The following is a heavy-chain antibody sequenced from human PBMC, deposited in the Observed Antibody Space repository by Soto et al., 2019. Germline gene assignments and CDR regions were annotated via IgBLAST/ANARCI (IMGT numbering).Heavy chain of an antibody. CDR3: ARDNRRYKPYYYYGMDV. CDR2: IYHSGST. D-gene: IGHD5-12*01. CDR1: GGSISSSNW. J-gene: IGHJ6*02. Sequence: QVQLQESGPGLVKPSGTLSLTCAVSGGSISSSNWWSWVRQPPGKGLEWIGEIYHSGSTNYNPSLKSRVTISVDKSKNQFSLKLSSVTAADTAVYYCARDNRRYKPYYYYGMDVWGQGTTVTVSS. V-gene: IGHV4-4*02.